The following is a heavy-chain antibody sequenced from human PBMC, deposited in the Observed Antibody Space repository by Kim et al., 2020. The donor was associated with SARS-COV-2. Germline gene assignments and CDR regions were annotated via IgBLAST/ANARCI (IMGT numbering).Heavy chain of an antibody. J-gene: IGHJ4*02. CDR3: AGYSGSYGRIDY. V-gene: IGHV4-4*07. Sequence: SETLSLTCTVSGGSISSYYWSWIRQPAGKGLEWIGRIYTSGSTNYNPSLKSRVTMSVDTSKSQFSLKLSSVTAADTAVYYCAGYSGSYGRIDYWGQGTLVTVSS. D-gene: IGHD1-26*01. CDR2: IYTSGST. CDR1: GGSISSYY.